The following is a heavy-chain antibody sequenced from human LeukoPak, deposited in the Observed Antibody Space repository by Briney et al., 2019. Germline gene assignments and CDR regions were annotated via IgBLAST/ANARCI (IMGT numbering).Heavy chain of an antibody. CDR2: IWYDGSKK. D-gene: IGHD4-17*01. J-gene: IGHJ3*02. CDR3: ARDASDYLTTVTTLRHDAFDI. Sequence: GGSLRLSCAASGFTFSSYGIHWVRQAPGKGLEWVAVIWYDGSKKYCADSVKGRFTISRDNSKNTLYLQMNSLRVEDTAVYYCARDASDYLTTVTTLRHDAFDIWGQGTMVTVSS. CDR1: GFTFSSYG. V-gene: IGHV3-33*01.